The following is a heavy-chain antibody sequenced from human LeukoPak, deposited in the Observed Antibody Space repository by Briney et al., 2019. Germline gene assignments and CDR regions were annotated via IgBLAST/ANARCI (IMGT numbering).Heavy chain of an antibody. CDR2: ISWDGGST. CDR3: AKDRCSGGSCCSLDY. D-gene: IGHD2-15*01. CDR1: GFTFDGYS. V-gene: IGHV3-43*01. J-gene: IGHJ4*02. Sequence: GGSLRLSCAASGFTFDGYSMHWVRQAPGKGLEWVSLISWDGGSTYYADSVKGRFTISRDNSKNSLYLKMNSLRTEDTALYYCAKDRCSGGSCCSLDYWGQGTLVTVPS.